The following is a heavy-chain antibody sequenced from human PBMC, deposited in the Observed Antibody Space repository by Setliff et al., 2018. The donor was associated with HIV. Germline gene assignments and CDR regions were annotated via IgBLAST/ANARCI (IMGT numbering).Heavy chain of an antibody. D-gene: IGHD3-3*01. Sequence: SETLSLTCTVSGGSFGSYYWSWIRQSPGKGLEWLGYIFTGGTTKYNPSLESRVTISVDTSRNQFSLKLAAVTAADTAVYYCARGVTLYGVVEYLDYWAQGTLVTVSS. V-gene: IGHV4-4*08. CDR1: GGSFGSYY. CDR3: ARGVTLYGVVEYLDY. CDR2: IFTGGTT. J-gene: IGHJ4*02.